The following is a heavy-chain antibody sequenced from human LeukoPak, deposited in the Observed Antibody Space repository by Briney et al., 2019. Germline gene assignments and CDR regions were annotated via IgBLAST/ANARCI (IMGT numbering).Heavy chain of an antibody. Sequence: SKTLSLTCTVSSDSISRSTYYWAWIRQPPGKGLEWIGEINHSGSTNYNPSLKSRVTISVDTSKNQFSLKLSSVTAADTAVYYCARFQRRFLEWFSTSSMGEGFDYWGQGTLVTVSS. CDR1: SDSISRSTYY. CDR3: ARFQRRFLEWFSTSSMGEGFDY. CDR2: INHSGST. D-gene: IGHD3-3*01. V-gene: IGHV4-39*07. J-gene: IGHJ4*02.